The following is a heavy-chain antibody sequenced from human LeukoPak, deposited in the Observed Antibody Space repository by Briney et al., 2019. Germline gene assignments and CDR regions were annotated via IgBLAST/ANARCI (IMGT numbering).Heavy chain of an antibody. D-gene: IGHD1-14*01. CDR1: GFTFGGYG. Sequence: GGSLRLSCAGSGFTFGGYGMHWFRQTPGKGLEWVAVIAYDGNRAFYADSVKGRFTISRDNSKNTMSVQMDDLRAEDTAVYYCTRYNNDHFDYWGQGTLVTVSS. CDR2: IAYDGNRA. CDR3: TRYNNDHFDY. V-gene: IGHV3-33*01. J-gene: IGHJ4*02.